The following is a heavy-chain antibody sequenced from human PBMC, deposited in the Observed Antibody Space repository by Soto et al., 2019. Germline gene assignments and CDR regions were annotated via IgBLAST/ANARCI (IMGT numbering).Heavy chain of an antibody. J-gene: IGHJ4*02. CDR1: GGSISSGGYY. V-gene: IGHV4-31*03. CDR3: ASESVAADYFDY. Sequence: SETLSLTCTVSGGSISSGGYYWSWIRQHPGKGLEWIGYIYYSGSTYYNPSLKSRVTISVDTSKNQFSLKLSSVTAADTAAYYCASESVAADYFDYWGQGTLVTVSS. D-gene: IGHD6-19*01. CDR2: IYYSGST.